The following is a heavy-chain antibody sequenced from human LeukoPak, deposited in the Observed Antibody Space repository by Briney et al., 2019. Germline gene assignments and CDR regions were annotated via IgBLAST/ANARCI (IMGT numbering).Heavy chain of an antibody. CDR2: IYHSGST. Sequence: SGTLSLTCAVSSGSISSSNWWSWVRPPPEKGLEWIGEIYHSGSTNYNPSLKSRVTISVDKSKNQFSLKLSSVTAADTAVYYCARVRIAVDEVYFDYWGQGTLVTVSS. CDR3: ARVRIAVDEVYFDY. CDR1: SGSISSSNW. V-gene: IGHV4-4*02. D-gene: IGHD6-19*01. J-gene: IGHJ4*02.